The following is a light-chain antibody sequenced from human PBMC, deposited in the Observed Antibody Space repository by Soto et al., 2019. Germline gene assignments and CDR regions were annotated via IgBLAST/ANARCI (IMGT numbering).Light chain of an antibody. V-gene: IGLV1-44*01. Sequence: QSVLTQPPSASGAPGQRVTISCSGSSSNIGRNAVNWYRQLPGTAPRLLIYTNDLRPSGVPDRFSASRSGTSASLAISGLQPEDEANFYCATWDDSLDGPVFGGGTKLTVL. CDR1: SSNIGRNA. CDR3: ATWDDSLDGPV. J-gene: IGLJ2*01. CDR2: TND.